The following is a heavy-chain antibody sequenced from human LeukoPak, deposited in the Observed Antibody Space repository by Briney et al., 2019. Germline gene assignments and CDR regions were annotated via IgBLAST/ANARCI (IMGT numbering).Heavy chain of an antibody. D-gene: IGHD3-10*01. CDR3: AKDHRFGELFGFDY. J-gene: IGHJ4*02. V-gene: IGHV3-30*02. Sequence: PGGSLRLSCAASGFTFSSYGMHWVRHAPGKGLEWVAFIRYDGSNKYYADSVKCRFTISRDNSKNTLYLQMNSLRAEDTAVYYCAKDHRFGELFGFDYWGQGTLVTVSS. CDR2: IRYDGSNK. CDR1: GFTFSSYG.